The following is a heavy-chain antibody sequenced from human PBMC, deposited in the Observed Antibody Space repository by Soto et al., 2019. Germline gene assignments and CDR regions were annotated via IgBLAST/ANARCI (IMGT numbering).Heavy chain of an antibody. CDR2: INAGNGNR. CDR3: AREADYVNWFDP. V-gene: IGHV1-3*01. CDR1: GYTFTNYA. Sequence: AXVKVSCKASGYTFTNYAMHWVRAAPGQRLEWMGWINAGNGNRKYSQKFQGRVTITRDTSASTTYMELSSMRSEDTAVYYCAREADYVNWFDPWGQGTLVTVSS. D-gene: IGHD4-17*01. J-gene: IGHJ5*02.